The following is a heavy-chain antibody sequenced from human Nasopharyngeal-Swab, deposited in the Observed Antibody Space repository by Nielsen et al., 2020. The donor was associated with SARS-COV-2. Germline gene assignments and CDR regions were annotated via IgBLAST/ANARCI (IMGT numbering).Heavy chain of an antibody. CDR2: ISAYNGNT. J-gene: IGHJ6*02. CDR1: GYTFTSYG. V-gene: IGHV1-18*01. D-gene: IGHD5-24*01. CDR3: AREGSLGLEMATPVWYYYGMDV. Sequence: ASVKVSCKASGYTFTSYGISWVRQAPGQGLEWMGWISAYNGNTNYAQKLQGRVTMTTDTSTSTAYMELRSLRSDDTAVYYCAREGSLGLEMATPVWYYYGMDVWGQGTTVTVSS.